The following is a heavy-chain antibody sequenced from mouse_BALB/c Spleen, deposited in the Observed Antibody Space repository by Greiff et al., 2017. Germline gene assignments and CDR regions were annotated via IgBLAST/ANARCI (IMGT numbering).Heavy chain of an antibody. CDR3: ARNLVLRLRDAMDY. J-gene: IGHJ4*01. CDR1: GFSLTSYG. V-gene: IGHV2-2*02. CDR2: IWSGGST. Sequence: VKLQQSGPGLVQPSQSLSITCTVSGFSLTSYGVHWVRQSPGKGLEWLGVIWSGGSTDYNAAFISRLSISKDNSKSQVFFKMNSLQANDTAIYYCARNLVLRLRDAMDYWGQGTSVTVSS. D-gene: IGHD1-2*01.